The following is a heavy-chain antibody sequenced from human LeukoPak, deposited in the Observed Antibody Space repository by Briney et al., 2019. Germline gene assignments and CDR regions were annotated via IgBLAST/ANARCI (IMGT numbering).Heavy chain of an antibody. D-gene: IGHD5-12*01. CDR3: AKGNVDIVATISYFDY. J-gene: IGHJ4*02. CDR1: GFTFSSYA. CDR2: ISGSGGST. V-gene: IGHV3-23*01. Sequence: GGSLRLSCAASGFTFSSYAMSWVRQAPGKGLEWVSAISGSGGSTYYADSVKGRFTISRDNSKNTLYLQMKSLRAEDTAVYYCAKGNVDIVATISYFDYWGQGTLVTVSS.